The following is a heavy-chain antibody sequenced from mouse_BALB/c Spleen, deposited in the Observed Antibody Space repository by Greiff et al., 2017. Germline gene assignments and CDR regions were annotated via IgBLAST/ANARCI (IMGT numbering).Heavy chain of an antibody. CDR2: ILPGSGST. D-gene: IGHD2-10*02. J-gene: IGHJ2*01. V-gene: IGHV1-9*01. Sequence: VQRVESGAELMKPGASVKISCKATGYTFSSYWIEWVKQRPGHGLEWIGEILPGSGSTNYNEKFKGKATFTADTSSNTAYMQLSSLTSEDSAVYYCARSGYGNPLDYWGQGTTLTVSS. CDR1: GYTFSSYW. CDR3: ARSGYGNPLDY.